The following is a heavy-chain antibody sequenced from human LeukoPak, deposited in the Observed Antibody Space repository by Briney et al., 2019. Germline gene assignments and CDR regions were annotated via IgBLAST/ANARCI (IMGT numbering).Heavy chain of an antibody. CDR1: GFTFSSFA. D-gene: IGHD3-3*01. Sequence: GGSLRLSCAASGFTFSSFAMSWVRQAPGKGLEWVSIINGGGGSTYYADSVKGRFTISRDNSKNTLYLLMNSLRVEDTAGYYCAKTNENDFWSGYYHAFDYWGQGTLVTVSS. V-gene: IGHV3-23*01. CDR2: INGGGGST. J-gene: IGHJ4*02. CDR3: AKTNENDFWSGYYHAFDY.